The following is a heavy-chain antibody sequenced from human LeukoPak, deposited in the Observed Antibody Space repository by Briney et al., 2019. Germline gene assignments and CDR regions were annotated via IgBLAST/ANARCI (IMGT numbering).Heavy chain of an antibody. CDR1: GFTFSTYA. J-gene: IGHJ4*02. V-gene: IGHV3-23*01. Sequence: GGSLRLSCAASGFTFSTYALSWVRQAPGKGLEWVSVVSGTGGTTYYADSVKGRFTISRDNPKNTLYLQMNSLRAEDTAVYYCAKDRELVIAAAGTSDYWGQGTLVTVSS. CDR2: VSGTGGTT. CDR3: AKDRELVIAAAGTSDY. D-gene: IGHD6-13*01.